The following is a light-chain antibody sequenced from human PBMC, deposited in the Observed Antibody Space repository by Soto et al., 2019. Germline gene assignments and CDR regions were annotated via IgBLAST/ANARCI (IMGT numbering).Light chain of an antibody. V-gene: IGKV1-6*01. CDR1: QGIRND. Sequence: AIQMTQSPSSLSASVGDRVTITCRASQGIRNDLGWYQQKPGKAPKLLIYDASTLQSGVPSRFSGSGSGTDFTLTISSLQAEDFATYYCLQDHSYLTFGGGTKVE. CDR2: DAS. CDR3: LQDHSYLT. J-gene: IGKJ4*01.